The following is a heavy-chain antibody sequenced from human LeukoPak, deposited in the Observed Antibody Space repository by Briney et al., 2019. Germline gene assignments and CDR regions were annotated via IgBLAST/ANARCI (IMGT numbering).Heavy chain of an antibody. D-gene: IGHD1-26*01. CDR2: IYSGGST. V-gene: IGHV3-53*01. CDR1: GFTVSSNY. J-gene: IGHJ4*02. CDR3: ARESGSYSFDY. Sequence: PGGSLRLSCAASGFTVSSNYMSWVRQAPGKGLEWVSVIYSGGSTYYADSVKGRFTISRDNSKNTLYLQMNSLRAEDTAVYYCARESGSYSFDYWGQGTLVTVSS.